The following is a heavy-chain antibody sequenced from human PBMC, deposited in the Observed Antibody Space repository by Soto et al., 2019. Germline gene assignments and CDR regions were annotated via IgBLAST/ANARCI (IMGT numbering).Heavy chain of an antibody. Sequence: ASVKVSCKASGGTFSSYAISRVRQAPGQGLEWMGGIIPIFGTANYAQKFQGRVTITADESTSTAYMELSSLRSEDTAVYYCARGGTYYYDSSGPNWFDPWGQGTLVTVSS. V-gene: IGHV1-69*13. J-gene: IGHJ5*02. CDR3: ARGGTYYYDSSGPNWFDP. CDR2: IIPIFGTA. CDR1: GGTFSSYA. D-gene: IGHD3-22*01.